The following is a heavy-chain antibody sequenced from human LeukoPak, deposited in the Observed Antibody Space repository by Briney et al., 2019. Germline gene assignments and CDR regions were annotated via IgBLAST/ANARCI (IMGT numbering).Heavy chain of an antibody. V-gene: IGHV3-74*01. CDR1: GFSFSDYW. CDR3: VRDFVVVSTPGDNFDY. J-gene: IGHJ4*02. Sequence: GGSLRLSCVASGFSFSDYWMHWVRQVPEKGLEWVASINRDGTTRSCADSVWGRFTISRDNAQNTVYLQMNSLKVDDTAVYFCVRDFVVVSTPGDNFDYWGQGTLVTVSS. D-gene: IGHD2-21*01. CDR2: INRDGTTR.